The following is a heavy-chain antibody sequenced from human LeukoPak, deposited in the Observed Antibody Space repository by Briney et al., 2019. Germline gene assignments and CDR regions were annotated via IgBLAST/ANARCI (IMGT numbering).Heavy chain of an antibody. Sequence: SGGSLRLSCAASGFTFSSYNMHWVRQAPGKGLEWVAFIRYDGNNKYYADSVKGRFSISRDNSKNTLYLQMNSLRAEDTAVYYCARDNYYGSGSFDAFDIWGQGTMVTVSS. CDR1: GFTFSSYN. CDR2: IRYDGNNK. J-gene: IGHJ3*02. CDR3: ARDNYYGSGSFDAFDI. D-gene: IGHD3-10*01. V-gene: IGHV3-30*02.